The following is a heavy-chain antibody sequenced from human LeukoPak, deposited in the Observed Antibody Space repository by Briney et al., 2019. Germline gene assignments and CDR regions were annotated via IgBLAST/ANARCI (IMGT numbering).Heavy chain of an antibody. J-gene: IGHJ4*02. CDR3: ARGRVYDYVWGSYRFDY. D-gene: IGHD3-16*02. CDR1: GGSISSYY. V-gene: IGHV4-59*12. CDR2: IYYSGST. Sequence: SETLSLTCTVSGGSISSYYWSWIRQPPGKGLEWIGYIYYSGSTNYNPSLKSRVTISVDTSKNQFSLKLSSVTAADTAVYYCARGRVYDYVWGSYRFDYWGQGTLVTVSS.